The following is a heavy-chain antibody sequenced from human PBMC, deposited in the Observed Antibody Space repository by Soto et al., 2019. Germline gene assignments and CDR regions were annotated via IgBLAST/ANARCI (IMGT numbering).Heavy chain of an antibody. Sequence: QVQLLQSGAEVKKPGSSVRVSCEASGGTFRTYAISWVRQAPGQGLEWMGEIIPIFGTVNYAQKFQGRVKITEDESTTTVYMELRSLRSEDTAVYYCAKGAVAGTPTSYYYYGMDVWGQGTTVTVSS. CDR3: AKGAVAGTPTSYYYYGMDV. J-gene: IGHJ6*02. V-gene: IGHV1-69*12. CDR2: IIPIFGTV. CDR1: GGTFRTYA. D-gene: IGHD6-19*01.